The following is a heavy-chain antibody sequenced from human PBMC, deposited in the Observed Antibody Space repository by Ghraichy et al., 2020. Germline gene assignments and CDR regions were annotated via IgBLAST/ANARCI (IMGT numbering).Heavy chain of an antibody. CDR2: INHSGST. D-gene: IGHD3-22*01. CDR3: AREGYYYYDSSGYQEYFQH. J-gene: IGHJ1*01. Sequence: SQTLSLTCAVYGGSFSGYYWSWIRQPPGKGLEWIGEINHSGSTNYNPSLKSRVTISVDTSKNQFSLKLSSVTAADTAVYYCAREGYYYYDSSGYQEYFQHWGQGTLVTVSS. V-gene: IGHV4-34*01. CDR1: GGSFSGYY.